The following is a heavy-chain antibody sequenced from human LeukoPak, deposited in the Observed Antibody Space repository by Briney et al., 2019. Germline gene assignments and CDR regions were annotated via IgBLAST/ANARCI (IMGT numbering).Heavy chain of an antibody. CDR1: GFTFSSYS. Sequence: SGGSLRLSCAASGFTFSSYSMNWVRQAPGMGLEWVSYISSSSSTIYYADSVKGRFTISRDNAKNSLYLQMNSLRAEDTAVYYCARSLVPRLYYFDYWGQGTLVTVSS. V-gene: IGHV3-48*01. J-gene: IGHJ4*02. D-gene: IGHD3-16*01. CDR3: ARSLVPRLYYFDY. CDR2: ISSSSSTI.